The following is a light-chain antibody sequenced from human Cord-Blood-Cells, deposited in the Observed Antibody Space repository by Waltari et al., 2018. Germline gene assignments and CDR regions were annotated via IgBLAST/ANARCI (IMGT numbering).Light chain of an antibody. V-gene: IGLV2-14*01. CDR2: DVS. CDR1: SSDVGGSNY. CDR3: SSYTSSSTLYV. Sequence: QSALTQPASVSGSPGQSITISCTGTSSDVGGSNYVSWYQQHPGKAPKLMIYDVSNRPSGVSNRFSGSKSGNTACLTISGLQAEDDADYYCSSYTSSSTLYVFGTGTKVTVL. J-gene: IGLJ1*01.